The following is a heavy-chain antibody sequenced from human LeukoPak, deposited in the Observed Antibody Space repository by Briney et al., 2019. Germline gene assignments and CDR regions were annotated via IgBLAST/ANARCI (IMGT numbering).Heavy chain of an antibody. Sequence: GESLKISCKGSGYRFTTYWIGWVRQMPGKGLEWMGIINPGDSDTRYSPSFQGQVTISADKSISTAYLLWSSLKSSDTAMYYCARHPVTRYYDSSGYSAAGPDYWGQGTLVTVSS. CDR2: INPGDSDT. CDR1: GYRFTTYW. D-gene: IGHD3-22*01. J-gene: IGHJ4*02. CDR3: ARHPVTRYYDSSGYSAAGPDY. V-gene: IGHV5-51*01.